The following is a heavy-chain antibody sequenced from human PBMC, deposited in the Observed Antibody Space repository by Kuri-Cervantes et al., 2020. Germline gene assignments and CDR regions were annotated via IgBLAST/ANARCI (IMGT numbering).Heavy chain of an antibody. V-gene: IGHV3-30*18. CDR1: GFTFSSYG. CDR3: AKGELLQGYFDY. J-gene: IGHJ4*02. Sequence: LSLTCAASGFTFSSYGMHWVRQAPGKGLEWVAVISYDGSNKYYADSVKGRFTISRDNSKNTLYLQMNSLRAEDTAVYYCAKGELLQGYFDYWGQGTLVTVSS. D-gene: IGHD1-26*01. CDR2: ISYDGSNK.